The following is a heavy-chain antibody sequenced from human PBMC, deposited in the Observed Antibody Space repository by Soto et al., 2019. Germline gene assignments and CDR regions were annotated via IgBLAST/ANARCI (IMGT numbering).Heavy chain of an antibody. J-gene: IGHJ4*02. CDR3: AKGAYSSGWVFDY. CDR2: ISYDGSNK. CDR1: GFTFSSYG. Sequence: QVQLVESGGGVVQPGRSLRLSCAASGFTFSSYGMHWVRQAPGKGLEWVAVISYDGSNKYYADSVKGRFTISRDNSKNTLYLQMNSLRAEDTAVYYCAKGAYSSGWVFDYWGQGTLGTVSS. V-gene: IGHV3-30*18. D-gene: IGHD6-19*01.